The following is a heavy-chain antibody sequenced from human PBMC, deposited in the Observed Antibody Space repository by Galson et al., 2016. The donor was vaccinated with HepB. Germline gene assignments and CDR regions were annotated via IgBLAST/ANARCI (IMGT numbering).Heavy chain of an antibody. J-gene: IGHJ6*02. Sequence: SLRLSCAAFGFTFRSYGMNWVRQAPGKGLEWVSGISGSGGGAYYGDSVKGRFTISRDNSKNTLHLQINSLRAEDTAVYYCAKEGRLGDGLDVWGQGTTVTVSS. D-gene: IGHD3-10*01. V-gene: IGHV3-23*01. CDR3: AKEGRLGDGLDV. CDR1: GFTFRSYG. CDR2: ISGSGGGA.